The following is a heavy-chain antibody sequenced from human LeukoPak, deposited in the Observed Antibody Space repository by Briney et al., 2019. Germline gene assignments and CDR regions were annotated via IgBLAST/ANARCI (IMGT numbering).Heavy chain of an antibody. CDR1: GFTFSSYP. Sequence: GGSLRLSCAASGFTFSSYPMTWVRQAPGKGLEWVSGISASGGSPYYADSVKGRFTISRDNLKNTLYLQMNSLRAEDTAVYYCARDGVVVTAIFFDYWGQGTLVAVSS. J-gene: IGHJ4*02. V-gene: IGHV3-23*01. CDR3: ARDGVVVTAIFFDY. D-gene: IGHD2-21*02. CDR2: ISASGGSP.